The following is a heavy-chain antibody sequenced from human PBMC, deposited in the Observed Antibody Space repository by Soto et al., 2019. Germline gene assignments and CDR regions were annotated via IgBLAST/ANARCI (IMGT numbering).Heavy chain of an antibody. D-gene: IGHD3-3*01. CDR2: ISSSSSYI. J-gene: IGHJ6*02. Sequence: GGSLRLSCAASGFTFSSYSMNWVRQAPGKGLEWVSSISSSSSYIYYADSVKGRFTISRDNAKNSLYLQMNSLRAEDTAVYYYARSNLVVRFLEWFGFMDVWGQGTTVTVSS. CDR3: ARSNLVVRFLEWFGFMDV. V-gene: IGHV3-21*01. CDR1: GFTFSSYS.